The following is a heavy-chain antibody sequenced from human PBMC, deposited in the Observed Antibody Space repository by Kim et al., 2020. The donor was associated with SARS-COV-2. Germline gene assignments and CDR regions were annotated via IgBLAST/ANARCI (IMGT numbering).Heavy chain of an antibody. Sequence: SETLSLTCTVSGYSVSSSYYWGWIRQPPGKGLEWIGSIYHSGSTYYNPSLKSRVTISIDTSKNQFSLKLSSVTAADTAVYYCARVGVAAAHTTFFDSWG. D-gene: IGHD6-13*01. CDR2: IYHSGST. J-gene: IGHJ4*01. V-gene: IGHV4-38-2*02. CDR1: GYSVSSSYY. CDR3: ARVGVAAAHTTFFDS.